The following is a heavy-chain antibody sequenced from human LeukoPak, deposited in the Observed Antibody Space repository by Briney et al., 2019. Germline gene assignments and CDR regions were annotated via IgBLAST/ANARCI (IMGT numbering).Heavy chain of an antibody. CDR1: NYSISNSLY. D-gene: IGHD4-17*01. V-gene: IGHV4-38-2*02. CDR3: ARGTYGYYMDV. CDR2: IYRSGST. J-gene: IGHJ6*03. Sequence: AETLSLTCSGSNYSISNSLYWGWLRQPPGKGLEWIGSIYRSGSTFYNPSLKSRVTISLDTFENQFSLKLSSVTAADTAVYFCARGTYGYYMDVWGKGTTVTVSS.